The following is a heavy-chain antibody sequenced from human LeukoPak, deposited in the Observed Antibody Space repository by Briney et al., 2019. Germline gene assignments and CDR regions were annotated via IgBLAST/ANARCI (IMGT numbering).Heavy chain of an antibody. J-gene: IGHJ4*02. Sequence: GGSLRLSCAASGFTFRNYWMHWVRQAPGKGLVWVSRINSDGSTTNYADSVKGRFTISRGNAKNTLYLQMNSLRAEDTAVYYCARVYGDFDYWGQGTLVTVSS. CDR2: INSDGSTT. CDR1: GFTFRNYW. CDR3: ARVYGDFDY. D-gene: IGHD4-17*01. V-gene: IGHV3-74*01.